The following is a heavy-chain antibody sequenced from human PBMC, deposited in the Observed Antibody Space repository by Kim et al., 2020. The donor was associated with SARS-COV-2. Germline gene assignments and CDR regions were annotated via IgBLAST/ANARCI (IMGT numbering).Heavy chain of an antibody. J-gene: IGHJ5*02. CDR1: GGSISSYY. CDR2: IYYSRST. Sequence: SETLSLTCTVSGGSISSYYWSWIRQPPGKGLEWIGYIYYSRSTNYNPSLKSRVTISVDTSKNQFSLKLSSVTAADTAVYYCAREVVVAATRDWYNWFDPWGQGTLVTVSS. D-gene: IGHD2-15*01. V-gene: IGHV4-59*13. CDR3: AREVVVAATRDWYNWFDP.